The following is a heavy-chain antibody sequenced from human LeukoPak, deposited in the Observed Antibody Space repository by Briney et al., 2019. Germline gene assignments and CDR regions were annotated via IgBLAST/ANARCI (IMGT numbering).Heavy chain of an antibody. Sequence: PSETLSLTCTVSGGSISSYYWSWIRQPPGKGLEWIGYIYYSGSTNYNPSLKSRVTISVDTSKNQFSLKLSSVTAADTAVYYCARGRNSSGYDYWGQGTLVTVSS. J-gene: IGHJ4*02. CDR2: IYYSGST. CDR3: ARGRNSSGYDY. V-gene: IGHV4-59*01. D-gene: IGHD3-22*01. CDR1: GGSISSYY.